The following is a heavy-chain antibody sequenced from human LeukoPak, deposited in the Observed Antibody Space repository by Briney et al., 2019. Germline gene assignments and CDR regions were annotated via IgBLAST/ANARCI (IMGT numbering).Heavy chain of an antibody. J-gene: IGHJ4*02. CDR1: GGSFSGYY. Sequence: PSETLSLTCAVYGGSFSGYYWSWIRQPPGKGLEWIRYIYYSGSTNYNPSLKSRVTISVDTSKNQFSLKLSSVTAADTAAYYCARVGYCSSTSCFDYWGQGTLVTVSS. V-gene: IGHV4-59*01. CDR3: ARVGYCSSTSCFDY. CDR2: IYYSGST. D-gene: IGHD2-2*01.